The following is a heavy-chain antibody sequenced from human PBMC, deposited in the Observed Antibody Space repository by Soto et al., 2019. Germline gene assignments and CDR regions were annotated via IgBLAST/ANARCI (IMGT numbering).Heavy chain of an antibody. CDR1: GGSFSGYS. J-gene: IGHJ5*02. Sequence: SETLSLTCAVYGGSFSGYSWTWIRQPPGRGLEWIGEINHSITTNYNPSLKSRVTISVDTSKNQFSLKLSSVTAADTAVYYCARRTPGASETYYNSWFDPCCQGTLFTVSS. CDR2: INHSITT. CDR3: ARRTPGASETYYNSWFDP. V-gene: IGHV4-34*01. D-gene: IGHD3-10*01.